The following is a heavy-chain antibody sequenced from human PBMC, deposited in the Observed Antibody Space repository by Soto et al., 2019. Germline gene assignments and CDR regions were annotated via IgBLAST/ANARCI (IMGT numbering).Heavy chain of an antibody. CDR2: ISYDGSNK. Sequence: GGSLRLSCAASGFTFSSYAMHWVRQAPGKGLEWVAVISYDGSNKYYADSVKGRFTISRDNSKNTLYLQMNSLRAEDTAVYYCARSPAAADRYYYYGMDVWGQGTTVTVSS. D-gene: IGHD6-13*01. CDR1: GFTFSSYA. J-gene: IGHJ6*02. V-gene: IGHV3-30-3*01. CDR3: ARSPAAADRYYYYGMDV.